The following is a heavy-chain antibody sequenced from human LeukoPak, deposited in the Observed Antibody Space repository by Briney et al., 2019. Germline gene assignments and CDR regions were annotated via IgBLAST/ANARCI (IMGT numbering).Heavy chain of an antibody. V-gene: IGHV3-23*01. Sequence: GGSLRLSCAASGFTFSSYGMSWVRQAPGKGLEWVSAISGSGGSTYYADSVKGRFTISRDNAKNSLYLQMNSLRAEDTALYYCAREGFNWNLREDGAFDIWGQGTMVTVSS. CDR1: GFTFSSYG. CDR2: ISGSGGST. J-gene: IGHJ3*02. CDR3: AREGFNWNLREDGAFDI. D-gene: IGHD1-7*01.